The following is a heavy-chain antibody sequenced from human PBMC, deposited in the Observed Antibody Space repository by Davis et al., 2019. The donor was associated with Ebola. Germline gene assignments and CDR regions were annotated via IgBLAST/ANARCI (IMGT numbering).Heavy chain of an antibody. D-gene: IGHD5-12*01. CDR2: TYSDGSS. Sequence: GGSLRLSCAASGFIVSSSYMTWVRQAPGEGLECVSVTYSDGSSYYTDSVEGRFTVPRDNSKNTLLLQMNSLRAEDTAIYYCAGGRYSGYDLGYWGQGTLVTVSS. V-gene: IGHV3-53*01. CDR3: AGGRYSGYDLGY. CDR1: GFIVSSSY. J-gene: IGHJ4*02.